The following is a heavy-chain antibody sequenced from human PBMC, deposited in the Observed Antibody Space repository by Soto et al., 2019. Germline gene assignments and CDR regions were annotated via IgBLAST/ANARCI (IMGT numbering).Heavy chain of an antibody. J-gene: IGHJ4*02. Sequence: QVQLQESGPGLVKPSGTLSLTCAVSGGSISSSNWWSWVRQPPGKGLEWIGEIYHSGSTNYNPSLKSRVTISVDKSENQFSLKRSSVTAADTAVYYCARLYYGSGSYFAVDYWGQGTLVTVSS. CDR2: IYHSGST. CDR3: ARLYYGSGSYFAVDY. D-gene: IGHD3-10*01. V-gene: IGHV4-4*02. CDR1: GGSISSSNW.